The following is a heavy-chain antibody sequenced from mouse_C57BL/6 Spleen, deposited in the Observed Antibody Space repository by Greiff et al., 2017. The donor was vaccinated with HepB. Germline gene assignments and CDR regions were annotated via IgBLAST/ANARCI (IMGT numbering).Heavy chain of an antibody. V-gene: IGHV1-19*01. CDR1: GYTFTDYY. CDR2: INPYNGGT. J-gene: IGHJ2*01. Sequence: EVQLQQSGPVLVKPGASVKMSCKASGYTFTDYYMNWVKQSHGKSLEWIGVINPYNGGTSYNQKFKGKATLTVDKSSSTAYMELNSLTSEDSAVYYCARGLGYYGSSTDYWGQGTTLTVSS. CDR3: ARGLGYYGSSTDY. D-gene: IGHD1-1*01.